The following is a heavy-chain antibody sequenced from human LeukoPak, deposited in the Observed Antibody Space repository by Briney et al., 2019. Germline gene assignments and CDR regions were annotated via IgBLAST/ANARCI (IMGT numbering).Heavy chain of an antibody. CDR1: GGSISSGGYS. D-gene: IGHD1-14*01. Sequence: PSETLSLTCAVSGGSISSGGYSWSWIRQPPGKGLEWIGYIYHSGSTYYNPSLKSRVTISVDRSKNQFSLKLSSVTAADTAVYYCARGEPLRVRDNWFDPWGQGTLVTVSS. CDR3: ARGEPLRVRDNWFDP. V-gene: IGHV4-30-2*01. CDR2: IYHSGST. J-gene: IGHJ5*02.